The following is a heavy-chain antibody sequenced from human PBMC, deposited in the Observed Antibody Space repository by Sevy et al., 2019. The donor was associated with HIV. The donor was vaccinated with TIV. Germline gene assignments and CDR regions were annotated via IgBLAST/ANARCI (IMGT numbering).Heavy chain of an antibody. CDR3: ARGDHYYDSSGYYYGEYYFDY. Sequence: GGSLRLSCAASGFTFSSYGVHWVRQAPGKGLEWVAVIWYDGSNKYYADSVKGRFTISRDNSKNTLYLQMNSLRAEDTAVYYCARGDHYYDSSGYYYGEYYFDYWGQGTLVTVSS. D-gene: IGHD3-22*01. V-gene: IGHV3-33*01. CDR2: IWYDGSNK. J-gene: IGHJ4*02. CDR1: GFTFSSYG.